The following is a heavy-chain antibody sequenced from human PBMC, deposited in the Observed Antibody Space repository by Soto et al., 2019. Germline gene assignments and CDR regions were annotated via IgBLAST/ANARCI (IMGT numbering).Heavy chain of an antibody. CDR1: GGSISSSSYY. D-gene: IGHD3-10*01. Sequence: SETLSLTCTVSGGSISSSSYYWGWIRQPPGKGLEWIGSIYYSGSTYYNPSLKSRVTISVDTSKNQFSLKLSSVTAADTAVYYCARQGGSGREYNGKVVGSHFDDWGQGTRVTVSS. J-gene: IGHJ4*02. CDR2: IYYSGST. V-gene: IGHV4-39*01. CDR3: ARQGGSGREYNGKVVGSHFDD.